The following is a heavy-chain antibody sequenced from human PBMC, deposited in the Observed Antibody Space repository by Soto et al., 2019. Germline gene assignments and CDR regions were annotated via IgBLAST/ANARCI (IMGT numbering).Heavy chain of an antibody. CDR2: IYTNMNT. J-gene: IGHJ4*02. Sequence: QLQESGPGLVKPSETLSLTCTVSGASISSYYWSWIRQPAGKGLEWIGRIYTNMNTNYNPSLKSRVSMSVDTSKNQFSLRLSSVTAADTAVYYCVREWGGYGGHDLWDYFDYWGQGILVTVSS. CDR1: GASISSYY. D-gene: IGHD5-12*01. V-gene: IGHV4-4*07. CDR3: VREWGGYGGHDLWDYFDY.